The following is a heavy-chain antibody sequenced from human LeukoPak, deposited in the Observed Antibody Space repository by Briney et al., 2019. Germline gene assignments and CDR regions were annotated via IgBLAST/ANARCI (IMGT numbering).Heavy chain of an antibody. J-gene: IGHJ4*02. Sequence: PGGSLRLSYAASGFTFSTCGMHWVRQAPGRGLEWVAFIRYDGSNKDYADSVQGRFTISRDNSKNTLYLQMNSLRAEDTAAYYCAKTFIHLWSAPDYWGQGTLVTVSS. CDR1: GFTFSTCG. CDR3: AKTFIHLWSAPDY. D-gene: IGHD5-18*01. CDR2: IRYDGSNK. V-gene: IGHV3-30*02.